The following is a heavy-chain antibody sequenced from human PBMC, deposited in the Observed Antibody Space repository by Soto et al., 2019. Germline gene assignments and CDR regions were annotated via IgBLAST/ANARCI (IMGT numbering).Heavy chain of an antibody. J-gene: IGHJ4*02. CDR1: GGSISSDNW. CDR2: IYHSGST. Sequence: QVQLQESGPGLVRPSGTLSLTCAVSGGSISSDNWWSWVRQPPGKGLEWIGEIYHSGSTNYNPSPKSRVTLSVVPSKNLFSLALNSGTAADTAFYYCARDQGSHPGDWGQGTLVSVSS. CDR3: ARDQGSHPGD. D-gene: IGHD6-13*01. V-gene: IGHV4-4*02.